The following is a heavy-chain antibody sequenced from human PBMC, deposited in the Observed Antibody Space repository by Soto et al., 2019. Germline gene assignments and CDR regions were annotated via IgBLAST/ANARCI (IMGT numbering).Heavy chain of an antibody. V-gene: IGHV3-74*01. Sequence: PGGSLRLSCAASGFTFSRHWMYWVRQAPGKGLVWVSRINPDGSNTNYADSVKGRFTISRDNAKNMLYLQMNSLRAEDTAAYYCVGPLEHRVRGMDVWGRGTTVTVSS. J-gene: IGHJ6*02. CDR2: INPDGSNT. CDR3: VGPLEHRVRGMDV. CDR1: GFTFSRHW. D-gene: IGHD1-1*01.